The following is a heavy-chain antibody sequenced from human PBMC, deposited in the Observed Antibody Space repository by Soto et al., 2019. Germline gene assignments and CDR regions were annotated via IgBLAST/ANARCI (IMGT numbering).Heavy chain of an antibody. V-gene: IGHV1-58*02. J-gene: IGHJ3*02. Sequence: SVKVSCKASGFTXTSSAMQWVRQARGQSQKRKGWIVVGSGNTNYAQKLQERVTITRDMSTSTAYMELSSLRSEDTAVYYCASVLKYLGYYGSGSYWPLDIWGQGTMVTVSS. CDR1: GFTXTSSA. CDR2: IVVGSGNT. D-gene: IGHD3-10*01. CDR3: ASVLKYLGYYGSGSYWPLDI.